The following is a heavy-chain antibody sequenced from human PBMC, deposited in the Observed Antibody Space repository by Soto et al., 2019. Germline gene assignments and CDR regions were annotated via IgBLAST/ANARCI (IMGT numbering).Heavy chain of an antibody. CDR2: ISHSGAT. J-gene: IGHJ6*03. CDR3: ARGSDPAVTYYYMDV. Sequence: QAQLQQWGAGLLKPSETLSLTCAVYGGSFSGYYWSWIRQPPGKGLEWIGEISHSGATKYNPSLKSRVTISVDTSKNQFSLSLNSVTAADTALYYCARGSDPAVTYYYMDVWGTGTAVTVSS. CDR1: GGSFSGYY. V-gene: IGHV4-34*01. D-gene: IGHD4-17*01.